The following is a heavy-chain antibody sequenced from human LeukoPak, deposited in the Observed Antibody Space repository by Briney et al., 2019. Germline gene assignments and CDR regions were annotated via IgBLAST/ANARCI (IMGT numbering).Heavy chain of an antibody. J-gene: IGHJ4*02. CDR3: ARVPYLWIQLRVRGYYFDY. Sequence: SETLSLTCAVYGGSFSGYYWSWIRQPPGKGLEWIGEINHSGSTNYNPSLKSRVTISVDTSKNQFSLKLSSVTAADTAVYYCARVPYLWIQLRVRGYYFDYWGQGTLVTVSS. CDR1: GGSFSGYY. D-gene: IGHD5-18*01. CDR2: INHSGST. V-gene: IGHV4-34*01.